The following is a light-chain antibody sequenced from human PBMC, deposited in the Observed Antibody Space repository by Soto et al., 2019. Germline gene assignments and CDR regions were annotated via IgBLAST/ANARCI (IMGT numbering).Light chain of an antibody. CDR1: QTNNTEF. J-gene: IGKJ2*01. CDR2: GTS. V-gene: IGKV3-20*01. CDR3: QRYGSSPLYA. Sequence: EIVLTQSPGTLSLSPGERATFSCRTSQTNNTEFLAWYQQRPGLAPRLLIHGTSNRATGIPDRFSGSGSGTDFTLTISALEPEDFAVYYCQRYGSSPLYAFGQGTKLEI.